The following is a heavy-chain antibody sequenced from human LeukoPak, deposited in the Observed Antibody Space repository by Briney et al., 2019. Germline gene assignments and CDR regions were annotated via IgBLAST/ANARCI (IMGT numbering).Heavy chain of an antibody. CDR3: SSPLLRSSSGGF. CDR1: GFTFSSYW. Sequence: GGSLRLSCAAPGFTFSSYWMSWVRQAPGKGLEWVANIKQDGSEKYYVDSVKGRFTISRDNAKNSLYLQMNSLRAEDTAVYFCSSPLLRSSSGGFWGQGTLVTVSS. D-gene: IGHD6-6*01. V-gene: IGHV3-7*01. J-gene: IGHJ4*02. CDR2: IKQDGSEK.